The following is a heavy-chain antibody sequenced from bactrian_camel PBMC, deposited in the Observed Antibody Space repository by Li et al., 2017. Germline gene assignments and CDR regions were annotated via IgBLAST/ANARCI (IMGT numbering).Heavy chain of an antibody. J-gene: IGHJ4*01. CDR2: IDNHGRT. V-gene: IGHV3S55*01. CDR3: AADLSTPRCAVVSRTSYKF. CDR1: GYTSRPYC. Sequence: QVQLVESGGGSVQAGGSLRLSCIASGYTSRPYCMAWFRQAPGKEREEVASIDNHGRTHYTDSVKGRFTISKDNAKNILLLQMNSLKPEDTAMYYCAADLSTPRCAVVSRTSYKFWGQGTQ. D-gene: IGHD2*01.